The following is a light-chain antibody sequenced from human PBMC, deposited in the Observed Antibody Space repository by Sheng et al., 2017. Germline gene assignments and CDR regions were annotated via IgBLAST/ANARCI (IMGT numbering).Light chain of an antibody. J-gene: IGLJ2*01. V-gene: IGLV2-14*03. CDR1: SSDTGDYNS. CDR2: DVT. CDR3: SSYSTRGALVV. Sequence: QSALAQPASVSGSPGQSITISCTGTSSDTGDYNSISWYQQHPGKAPKLVIYDVTNRPSGVSNRFSGSKSGNTASLTISGLQAEDEAHYYCSSYSTRGALVVFGGGTKVTVL.